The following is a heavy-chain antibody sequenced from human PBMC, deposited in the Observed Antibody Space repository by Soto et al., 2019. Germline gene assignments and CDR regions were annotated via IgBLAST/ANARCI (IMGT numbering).Heavy chain of an antibody. J-gene: IGHJ4*02. CDR1: GFIFSDYW. D-gene: IGHD2-2*01. V-gene: IGHV3-74*01. CDR3: ARGIIVVVVPAAMSGTLDY. CDR2: IKGDESTT. Sequence: SLRLSCAASGFIFSDYWIHWGRQAPGKGLVWVSRIKGDESTTNYADSVRGRLTISRDNSKNTLYLQINSLRAEDTAVYYCARGIIVVVVPAAMSGTLDYWGQGTLVTVSS.